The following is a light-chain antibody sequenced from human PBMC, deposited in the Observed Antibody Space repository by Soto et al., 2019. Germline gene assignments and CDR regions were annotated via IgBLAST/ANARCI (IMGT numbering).Light chain of an antibody. Sequence: QSALTQPPSASGSPGQSVTISCTGTKNDIGVYDFVSWYQHHPGKAPRLIIYEVVQRPSGVPDRFSGSKSGNTASLTVSRLQAAHEADYFCKSYAGSNTYVFGSGTKVTV. V-gene: IGLV2-8*01. J-gene: IGLJ1*01. CDR3: KSYAGSNTYV. CDR1: KNDIGVYDF. CDR2: EVV.